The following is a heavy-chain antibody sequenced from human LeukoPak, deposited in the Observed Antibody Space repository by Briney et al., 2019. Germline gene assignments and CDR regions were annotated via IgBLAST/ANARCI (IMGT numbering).Heavy chain of an antibody. V-gene: IGHV4-34*01. CDR1: GGSFSGYY. CDR2: INHSGNT. Sequence: PSETLSLTCAVYGGSFSGYYWSWIRQPPGKGLEWSVEINHSGNTNSNPSLRSRVTMSVDTSKIQFSLKLSSLTAADTAMYYCARREPHGDYGGKIRYYYYMDVWGKGATIAISS. CDR3: ARREPHGDYGGKIRYYYYMDV. J-gene: IGHJ6*03. D-gene: IGHD4-23*01.